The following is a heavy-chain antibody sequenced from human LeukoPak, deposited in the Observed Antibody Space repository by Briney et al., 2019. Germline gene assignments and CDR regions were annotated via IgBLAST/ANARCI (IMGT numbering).Heavy chain of an antibody. V-gene: IGHV3-30-3*02. Sequence: GGSLRLSCAASGFTFSSSVMHWVRQAPGKGLEWVALISYDGSSTYYADSVKGRFTISRDNSKNTLYLQMNSLRAEDTAVYYCAKSTNRLAFDYWGQGTLVTVSS. D-gene: IGHD2-2*01. CDR1: GFTFSSSV. CDR3: AKSTNRLAFDY. J-gene: IGHJ4*02. CDR2: ISYDGSST.